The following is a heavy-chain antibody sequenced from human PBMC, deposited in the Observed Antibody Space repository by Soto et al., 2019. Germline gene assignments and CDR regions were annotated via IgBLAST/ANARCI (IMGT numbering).Heavy chain of an antibody. CDR2: MNEDGSTT. J-gene: IGHJ6*02. V-gene: IGHV3-74*01. D-gene: IGHD3-10*01. Sequence: WWSLRLSCLDSEFTFSSYWMHWVRQVPGKGLVWVSRMNEDGSTTDYADSVKGRFTISRDNARNTLYLQMNSLRAEDTAVYYCARDLSGRADVWGQGTTVTVSS. CDR1: EFTFSSYW. CDR3: ARDLSGRADV.